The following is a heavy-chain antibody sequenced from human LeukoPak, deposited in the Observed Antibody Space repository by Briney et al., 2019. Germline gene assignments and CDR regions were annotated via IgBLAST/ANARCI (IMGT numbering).Heavy chain of an antibody. Sequence: SVKVSCKASGGTFSSYAISWVRQAPGQGLEWMGRIIPILGIANYAQKFQGRVTITADKSTSTAYMELRSLRSEDTAVYYCARGDPSDSNFDYWGQGTLVTVSS. D-gene: IGHD6-13*01. CDR3: ARGDPSDSNFDY. CDR2: IIPILGIA. V-gene: IGHV1-69*04. J-gene: IGHJ4*02. CDR1: GGTFSSYA.